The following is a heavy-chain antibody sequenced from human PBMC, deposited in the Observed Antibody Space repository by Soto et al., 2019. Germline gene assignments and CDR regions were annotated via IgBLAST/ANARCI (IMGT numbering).Heavy chain of an antibody. CDR1: GFTFSSYA. CDR2: ISGSGGST. Sequence: LRLSCAASGFTFSSYAMSWVRQAPGKGLEWVSAISGSGGSTYYADSVKGRFTISRDNSKNTLYLQMNSLRAEDTAVYYCAKDTYGSGSYYLDYWGQGTLVTVSS. V-gene: IGHV3-23*01. D-gene: IGHD3-10*01. CDR3: AKDTYGSGSYYLDY. J-gene: IGHJ4*02.